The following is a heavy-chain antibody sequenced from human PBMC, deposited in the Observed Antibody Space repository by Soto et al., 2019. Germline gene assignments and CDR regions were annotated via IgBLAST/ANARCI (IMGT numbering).Heavy chain of an antibody. D-gene: IGHD3-22*01. J-gene: IGHJ4*02. CDR1: GCSISSSSYY. V-gene: IGHV4-39*02. CDR3: ARDYYKYYDSSGYYRSPAY. Sequence: PETLSLTCTVSGCSISSSSYYWGWLRQPPGKGLEWIGSIYYSGSTYYNPSLKSRVTISVDTSKNQFSLRAEDTAVYYCARDYYKYYDSSGYYRSPAYWGQGTLVTVS. CDR2: IYYSGST.